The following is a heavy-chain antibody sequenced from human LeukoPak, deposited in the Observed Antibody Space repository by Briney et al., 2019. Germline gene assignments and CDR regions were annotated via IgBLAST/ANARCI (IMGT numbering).Heavy chain of an antibody. Sequence: GGSLRLSCAASGFTFSSYWTSWVRQAPGKGLEWVANIKQDGSEKYYVDSVKGRFTISRDNAKNSLYLQMNSLRAEDTAVYYCARERDGYNSFDYWGQGTLVTVSS. D-gene: IGHD5-24*01. CDR2: IKQDGSEK. V-gene: IGHV3-7*01. J-gene: IGHJ4*02. CDR3: ARERDGYNSFDY. CDR1: GFTFSSYW.